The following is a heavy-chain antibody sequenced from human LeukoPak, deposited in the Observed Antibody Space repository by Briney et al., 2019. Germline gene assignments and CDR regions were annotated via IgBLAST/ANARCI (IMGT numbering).Heavy chain of an antibody. CDR2: IYYSGST. Sequence: SETLSLTCTVSGGSISSSSYYWGWIRQPPGKGLEWIGSIYYSGSTYYNPSLKSRVTISVDTSKNQFSLKLSSVTAADTAVYYCARDGYNMGVLPNCGGDCYHAFDIWGQGTMVTVSS. CDR3: ARDGYNMGVLPNCGGDCYHAFDI. CDR1: GGSISSSSYY. V-gene: IGHV4-39*07. J-gene: IGHJ3*02. D-gene: IGHD2-21*02.